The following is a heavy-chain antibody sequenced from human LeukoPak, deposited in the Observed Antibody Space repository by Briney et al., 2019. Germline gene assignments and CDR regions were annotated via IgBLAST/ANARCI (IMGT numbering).Heavy chain of an antibody. D-gene: IGHD3-10*01. V-gene: IGHV1-69*05. CDR2: IIPIFCTA. Sequence: SVKVSCKASGGTFSSYAISWVRQAAGQGLEWMGGIIPIFCTANYAQKFQGRVTITTDEYTSTAYMELSSLRSEDTAVYYCARGIVGGLLWFGEYENWFDPWGQGTLVTVSS. CDR1: GGTFSSYA. CDR3: ARGIVGGLLWFGEYENWFDP. J-gene: IGHJ5*02.